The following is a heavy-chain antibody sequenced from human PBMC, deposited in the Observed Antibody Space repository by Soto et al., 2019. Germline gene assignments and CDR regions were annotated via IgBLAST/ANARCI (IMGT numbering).Heavy chain of an antibody. J-gene: IGHJ6*02. Sequence: ASVKVSCKVSGCTLTELSMHWVRQAPGKGLEWMGGFDPEDGETIYAQKFQGRVTMTEDTSTDTAYMELSSLRSEDTAVYYCATEGHDYGGKGYYYYGMGVWGQGTTVTVSS. CDR1: GCTLTELS. D-gene: IGHD4-17*01. CDR2: FDPEDGET. CDR3: ATEGHDYGGKGYYYYGMGV. V-gene: IGHV1-24*01.